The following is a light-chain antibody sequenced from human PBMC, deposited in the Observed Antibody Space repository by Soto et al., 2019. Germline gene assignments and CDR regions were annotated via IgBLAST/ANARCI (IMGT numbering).Light chain of an antibody. CDR3: QQYKTWSSIT. Sequence: EIVMTQSPATLSVSPGERATLSCRASQSVGTNLAWYQQKPGQASRLLIYGASTRATGIPDRFSGTGSGTEFTLTISSLQSEDFAVYHCQQYKTWSSITFGQGTRLEIK. CDR2: GAS. CDR1: QSVGTN. J-gene: IGKJ5*01. V-gene: IGKV3-15*01.